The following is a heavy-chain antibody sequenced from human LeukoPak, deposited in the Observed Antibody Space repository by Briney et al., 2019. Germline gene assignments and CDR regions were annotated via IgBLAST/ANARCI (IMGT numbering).Heavy chain of an antibody. CDR2: MNPNTGNT. V-gene: IGHV1-8*03. J-gene: IGHJ4*02. D-gene: IGHD3-3*01. CDR3: ATGPYDFWRGYPH. Sequence: ASVKVSCKASGYTFTSYDMNWLRQATGQGLEWMGWMNPNTGNTGYAQKFQGRVTITRSTSISTAYMELSSLISEDTAVYYCATGPYDFWRGYPHWGQGTLVTVSS. CDR1: GYTFTSYD.